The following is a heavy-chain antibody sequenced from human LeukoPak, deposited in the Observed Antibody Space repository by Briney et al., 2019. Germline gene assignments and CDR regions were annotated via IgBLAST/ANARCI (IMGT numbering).Heavy chain of an antibody. CDR2: IKEDGTEK. J-gene: IGHJ2*01. V-gene: IGHV3-7*03. CDR3: ARPHNNWRWYFDL. D-gene: IGHD3-3*01. Sequence: QPGGSLRLSCAASGFTFSSSWMNWVRQSPGKGLEWVANIKEDGTEKYYVDSVKGRFTIFRDNAKNSLYLQMNSLRAEDTAVYYCARPHNNWRWYFDLRGRGTLVTVSS. CDR1: GFTFSSSW.